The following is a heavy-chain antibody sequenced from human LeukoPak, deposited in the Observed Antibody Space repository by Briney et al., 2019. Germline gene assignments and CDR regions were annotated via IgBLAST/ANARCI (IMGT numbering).Heavy chain of an antibody. V-gene: IGHV3-48*01. CDR2: ISSSSSTI. Sequence: QPGGSLRLSCAASGSTFSSYSMNWVRQAPGKGLEWVSYISSSSSTIYYADSVKGRFTISRDNSKNTMYLQMNSLRIDDTAVYYCATEGGSSDAFAFWGQGTKVTVSS. CDR3: ATEGGSSDAFAF. J-gene: IGHJ3*01. CDR1: GSTFSSYS. D-gene: IGHD1-26*01.